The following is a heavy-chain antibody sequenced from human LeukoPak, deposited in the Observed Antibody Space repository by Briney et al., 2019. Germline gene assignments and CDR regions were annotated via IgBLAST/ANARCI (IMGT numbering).Heavy chain of an antibody. J-gene: IGHJ5*02. CDR1: GGPSSSFASY. D-gene: IGHD2-2*01. V-gene: IGHV4-30-4*01. CDR3: ARVSPYASGWFDP. Sequence: SEPLSRICTCAGGPSSSFASYCRWLRQPPGQLQEWIGYIYYSGSTYYNPSLKSRVTISVDTSKNQFSLKLSSVTAADTAVYYCARVSPYASGWFDPWGQGTLVTVSS. CDR2: IYYSGST.